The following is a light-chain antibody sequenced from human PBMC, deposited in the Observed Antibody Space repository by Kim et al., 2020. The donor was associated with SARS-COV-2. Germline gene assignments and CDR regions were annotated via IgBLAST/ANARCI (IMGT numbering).Light chain of an antibody. CDR1: QSISSW. Sequence: ASVGDRVTITGRASQSISSWLAWYQQKPGKAPKLLIYDASSLESGVPSRFSGSGSGTEFTLTISSLQPDDFATYYCQQYNSYPYTFGQGTKLEI. CDR3: QQYNSYPYT. CDR2: DAS. J-gene: IGKJ2*01. V-gene: IGKV1-5*01.